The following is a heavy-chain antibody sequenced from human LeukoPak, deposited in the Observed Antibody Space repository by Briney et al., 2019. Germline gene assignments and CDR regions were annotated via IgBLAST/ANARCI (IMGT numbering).Heavy chain of an antibody. CDR2: IKQDGSEK. Sequence: PGGSLRLSCAASGFTFSSYWMTWVRQAPGKGLEWVANIKQDGSEKYYVDSVKGRFTISRDNAKNSLYLQMNSLRAEDTAVYYCAAVPRFGELLQFDYWGQGTLVTVSS. CDR1: GFTFSSYW. J-gene: IGHJ4*02. CDR3: AAVPRFGELLQFDY. D-gene: IGHD3-10*01. V-gene: IGHV3-7*03.